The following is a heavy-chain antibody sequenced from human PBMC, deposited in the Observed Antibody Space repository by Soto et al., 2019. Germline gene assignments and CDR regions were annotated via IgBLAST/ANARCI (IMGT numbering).Heavy chain of an antibody. D-gene: IGHD2-2*02. Sequence: SETLSLTCTVSGGSISSSSYYWGWIRQPPGKGLEWIGSIYYSGSTYYNPSLKSRVAISVDTSKNQFSLKLSSVTAADTAVYYCARPIPNFYIRSPHDAIDIWGQGIMVTVS. J-gene: IGHJ3*02. CDR3: ARPIPNFYIRSPHDAIDI. CDR1: GGSISSSSYY. V-gene: IGHV4-39*01. CDR2: IYYSGST.